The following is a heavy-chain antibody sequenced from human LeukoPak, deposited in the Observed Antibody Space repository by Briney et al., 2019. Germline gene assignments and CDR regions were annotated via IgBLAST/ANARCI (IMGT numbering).Heavy chain of an antibody. CDR1: GYSISSGYY. J-gene: IGHJ5*02. D-gene: IGHD6-13*01. CDR3: ARQLVPARSNWFDP. CDR2: IYHSGST. Sequence: SETLSLTCAVSGYSISSGYYWGRIRPPPGKGLEWIGSIYHSGSTYYNPSLKSRVTISVDTSKNQFSLKLSSVTAADTAVYYCARQLVPARSNWFDPWGQGTLVTVSS. V-gene: IGHV4-38-2*01.